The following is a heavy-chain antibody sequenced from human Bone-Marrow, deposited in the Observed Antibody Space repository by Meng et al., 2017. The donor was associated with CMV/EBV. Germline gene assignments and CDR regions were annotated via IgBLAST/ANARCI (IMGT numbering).Heavy chain of an antibody. J-gene: IGHJ4*02. CDR3: ARDLYYGSGLDY. V-gene: IGHV4-39*07. Sequence: SETLSLTCSVSGGSIRSSSDYWGWIRQPPGKGLEWIGSIYYSGTTYSNPSLKRRVTISVDTSKSQFSLKLSSVTAADTGVYFCARDLYYGSGLDYWGRGTLVTVSS. CDR2: IYYSGTT. CDR1: GGSIRSSSDY. D-gene: IGHD3-10*01.